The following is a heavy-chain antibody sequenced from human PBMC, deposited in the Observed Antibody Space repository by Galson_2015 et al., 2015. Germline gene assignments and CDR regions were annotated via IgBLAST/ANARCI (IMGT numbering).Heavy chain of an antibody. CDR2: IIPIFGTA. D-gene: IGHD1-26*01. V-gene: IGHV1-69*13. Sequence: SVKVSCKASGGTFSSYAISWVRQAPGQGLEWMGGIIPIFGTANYAQKFQGRVTITADESTSTAYMELSSLRSEDTAVYYCARDLTPSYHELLWYFDLWGRGTLVTVSS. J-gene: IGHJ2*01. CDR1: GGTFSSYA. CDR3: ARDLTPSYHELLWYFDL.